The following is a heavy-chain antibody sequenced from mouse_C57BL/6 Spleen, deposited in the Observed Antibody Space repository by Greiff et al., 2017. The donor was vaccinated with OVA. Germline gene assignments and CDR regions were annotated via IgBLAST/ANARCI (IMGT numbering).Heavy chain of an antibody. CDR1: GFSLTSYG. CDR3: ATHYYGSSSYFDV. D-gene: IGHD1-1*01. CDR2: IWSGGST. J-gene: IGHJ1*03. V-gene: IGHV2-2*01. Sequence: VQLQQSGPGLVQPSQSLSITCKVSGFSLTSYGVHWVSQSPGKGLEWLGVIWSGGSTDYNAACIYRQSICKDNSKIQVFFKMNSMQADDTAIYYCATHYYGSSSYFDVWGTGTTVTVSS.